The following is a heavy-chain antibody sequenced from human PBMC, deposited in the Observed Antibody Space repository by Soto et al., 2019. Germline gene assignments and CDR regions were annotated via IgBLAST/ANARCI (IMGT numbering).Heavy chain of an antibody. CDR3: ASTYSGSYLYYFDY. CDR1: GGTFSSYA. D-gene: IGHD1-26*01. J-gene: IGHJ4*02. CDR2: IIPIFGTA. Sequence: QVQLVQSGAEVKKPGSSVKVSCKASGGTFSSYAISWVRQAPGQGLEWMGGIIPIFGTANYAQKFQGRVTITADESTSPAYMELSSLRSEDTAVYYCASTYSGSYLYYFDYWGQGTLVTVSS. V-gene: IGHV1-69*01.